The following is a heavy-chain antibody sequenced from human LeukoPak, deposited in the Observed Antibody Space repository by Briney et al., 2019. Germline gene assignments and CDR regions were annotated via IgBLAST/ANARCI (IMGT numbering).Heavy chain of an antibody. CDR1: GYTFTGYY. Sequence: GASVKVSCKASGYTFTGYYMHWVRQAPGQGLEWMGRINPNSGGTNYAQKFQGRVTMTRDTSISTAYMELSRLRSDDTAVYHCARDGDYDILTGYYNWFDPWGQGTLVTVSS. D-gene: IGHD3-9*01. V-gene: IGHV1-2*06. J-gene: IGHJ5*02. CDR2: INPNSGGT. CDR3: ARDGDYDILTGYYNWFDP.